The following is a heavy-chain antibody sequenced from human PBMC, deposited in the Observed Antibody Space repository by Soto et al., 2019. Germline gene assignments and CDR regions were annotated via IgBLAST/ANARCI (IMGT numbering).Heavy chain of an antibody. D-gene: IGHD6-19*01. CDR1: GFTFSSYA. Sequence: GGSLRLSCAASGFTFSSYAMSWVRQAPGKGLEWVSAISGSGGSTYYADSVKGRFTISRDNSKNTLYLQMNSLRAEDTAVYYCAKAASPNPFSIAVAGMIAFDYWGQGALVTVSS. J-gene: IGHJ4*02. V-gene: IGHV3-23*01. CDR3: AKAASPNPFSIAVAGMIAFDY. CDR2: ISGSGGST.